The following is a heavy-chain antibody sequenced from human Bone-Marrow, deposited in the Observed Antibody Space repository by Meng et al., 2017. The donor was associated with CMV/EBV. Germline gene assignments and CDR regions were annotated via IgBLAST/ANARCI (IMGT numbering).Heavy chain of an antibody. V-gene: IGHV3-23*01. D-gene: IGHD3-16*01. CDR1: GVRIKTYD. Sequence: CVVSGVRIKTYDMGGIQDAPGKGLEWVSLITCSGDITNYAGSVKGRFTISRDNSKNTLYLQMDSLRAEDTAIYYCAKKTLTIYWYFDLWGRGTLVTVSS. CDR3: AKKTLTIYWYFDL. J-gene: IGHJ2*01. CDR2: ITCSGDIT.